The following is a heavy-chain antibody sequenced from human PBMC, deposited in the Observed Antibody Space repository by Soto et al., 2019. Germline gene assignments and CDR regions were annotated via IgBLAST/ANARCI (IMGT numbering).Heavy chain of an antibody. J-gene: IGHJ4*02. D-gene: IGHD3-10*01. V-gene: IGHV4-59*01. Sequence: QVQLQESGPGLVRPSETLSLTCTVSGGSISNYFWSWVRQPPGKGLQWIGYISYSGSTNYNPSLKSRLTISVDTSDYQFSLKLSSVTAADTAVYYCARRVKYGSWRRPAYYFDSWGQGTLVTVSS. CDR1: GGSISNYF. CDR2: ISYSGST. CDR3: ARRVKYGSWRRPAYYFDS.